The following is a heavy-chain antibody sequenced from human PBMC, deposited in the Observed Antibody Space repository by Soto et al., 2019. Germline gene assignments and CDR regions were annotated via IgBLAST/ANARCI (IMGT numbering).Heavy chain of an antibody. V-gene: IGHV3-30*18. D-gene: IGHD2-21*02. CDR1: TFTFSNFG. J-gene: IGHJ3*01. CDR2: ISYDGSQK. Sequence: QVQLVESGGGVVQPGRSLRLSCAASTFTFSNFGIHWVRQAPGKGLEWVAVISYDGSQKYYADSVKGRFSISRDNSKNTAYLQMSRLRAEDTAVYHCAKEVTAISGDWTFDVWGQGTVVSVSS. CDR3: AKEVTAISGDWTFDV.